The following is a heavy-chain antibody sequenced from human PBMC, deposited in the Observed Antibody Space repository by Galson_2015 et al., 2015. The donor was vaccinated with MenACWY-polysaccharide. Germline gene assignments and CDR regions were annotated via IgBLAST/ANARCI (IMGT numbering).Heavy chain of an antibody. V-gene: IGHV3-7*01. CDR1: GFTFSAYW. CDR2: IKQDGSVK. Sequence: SLRLSCAASGFTFSAYWLTWVRQSPGTGLEWVANIKQDGSVKNYVDSVKGRFTISRDNAKNSLYLQMDSLRAEDTAVYYCARPRGDYWGQGILVTVSS. J-gene: IGHJ4*02. CDR3: ARPRGDY.